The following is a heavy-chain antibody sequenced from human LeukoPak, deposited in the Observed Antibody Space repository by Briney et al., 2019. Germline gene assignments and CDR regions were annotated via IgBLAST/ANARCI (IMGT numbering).Heavy chain of an antibody. V-gene: IGHV4-39*07. CDR3: ARSGYYYDSSGYDTWDDY. D-gene: IGHD3-22*01. CDR1: GGSITSSSYY. Sequence: SETLSLTCTVSGGSITSSSYYWGWIRQPPGKGLEWIGSAYYSGNTYYNSSLKSRVTISVDTSKNQFSLKLSSVTAADTAVYYCARSGYYYDSSGYDTWDDYWGQGTLVTVSS. J-gene: IGHJ4*02. CDR2: AYYSGNT.